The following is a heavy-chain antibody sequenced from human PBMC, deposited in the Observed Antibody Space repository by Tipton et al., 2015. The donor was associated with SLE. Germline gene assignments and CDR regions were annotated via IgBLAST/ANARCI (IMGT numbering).Heavy chain of an antibody. CDR3: AGVSRDAFEI. D-gene: IGHD5/OR15-5a*01. V-gene: IGHV4-59*12. Sequence: LRLSCSVSGGFIIGFYWVWIRQPPGRGLEWIGYISESGDTKYNPSLTSRVTMSVDTSKNQFSLKLSSVTAADTAVYYCAGVSRDAFEIWGQGTMVTVSS. CDR1: GGFIIGFY. CDR2: ISESGDT. J-gene: IGHJ3*02.